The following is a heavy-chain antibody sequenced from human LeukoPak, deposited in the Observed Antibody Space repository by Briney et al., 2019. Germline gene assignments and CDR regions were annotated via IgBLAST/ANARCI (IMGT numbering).Heavy chain of an antibody. CDR3: ARDYEGGFDP. CDR1: GSTLVTSY. CDR2: ISSSGSTI. J-gene: IGHJ5*02. D-gene: IGHD3-3*01. V-gene: IGHV3-11*01. Sequence: GGSLRFSWEALGSTLVTSYLGWIRRAPGKGLEWVSYISSSGSTIYYADSVKGRFTISRDNAKNSLYLQMNSLRAEDTAVYYCARDYEGGFDPWGQGTLVTVSS.